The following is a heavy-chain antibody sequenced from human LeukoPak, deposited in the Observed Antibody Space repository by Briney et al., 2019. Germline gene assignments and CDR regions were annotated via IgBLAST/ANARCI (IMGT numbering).Heavy chain of an antibody. CDR1: GFTFSSYN. CDR3: ATSGTYRLDY. Sequence: GGSLILSCAASGFTFSSYNMNWVRQAPGKGLEWVSSINTAGGSIFYADSVKGRFTISRDNAKNSLYLQMNSLRAEDTAVYYCATSGTYRLDYWGQGSLVTVSS. V-gene: IGHV3-48*01. CDR2: INTAGGSI. D-gene: IGHD1-26*01. J-gene: IGHJ4*02.